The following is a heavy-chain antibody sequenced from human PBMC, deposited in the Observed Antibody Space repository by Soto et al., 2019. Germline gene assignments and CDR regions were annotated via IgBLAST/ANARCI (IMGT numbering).Heavy chain of an antibody. CDR3: AGSPLRFLEWLFRYFDY. CDR2: INPNSGGT. Sequence: SVKVSFKASRYTFSGYYMHWVRQAPGQGLEWMGWINPNSGGTNYAQKFQGRVTMTRDTSISTAYMELSRLRSDDTAVYYCAGSPLRFLEWLFRYFDYWGQGTLVTVSS. J-gene: IGHJ4*02. V-gene: IGHV1-2*02. CDR1: RYTFSGYY. D-gene: IGHD3-3*01.